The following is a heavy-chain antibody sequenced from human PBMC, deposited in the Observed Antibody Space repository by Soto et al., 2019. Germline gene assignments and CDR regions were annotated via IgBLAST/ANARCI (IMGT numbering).Heavy chain of an antibody. CDR3: VRDRMWEQWLGPHDAFEI. Sequence: EVQLVESRGGLVQPGGSLRLSCAASGFTFSIFSMSWVRQAPGQGLEWISYVHAAANDIYYTDSVRGRFTISRDNAKNSLYLQMNSLRDDDTAVYYCVRDRMWEQWLGPHDAFEIWGQGTMVTVS. V-gene: IGHV3-48*02. J-gene: IGHJ3*02. D-gene: IGHD6-19*01. CDR2: VHAAANDI. CDR1: GFTFSIFS.